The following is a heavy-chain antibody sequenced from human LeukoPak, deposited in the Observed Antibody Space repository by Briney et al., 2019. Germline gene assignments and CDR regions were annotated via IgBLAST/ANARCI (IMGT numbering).Heavy chain of an antibody. V-gene: IGHV4-59*01. CDR3: GRGGVVDAFDI. D-gene: IGHD3-22*01. Sequence: PSQTLSLTCTVSGGSITSDYWSWIWKPPGTGLGWIGYIYYSGSTNYNPSLKSRVTISVDTSKNPFSLKLSSVTAADTAVYYCGRGGVVDAFDIWGQGTMVTVSS. J-gene: IGHJ3*02. CDR2: IYYSGST. CDR1: GGSITSDY.